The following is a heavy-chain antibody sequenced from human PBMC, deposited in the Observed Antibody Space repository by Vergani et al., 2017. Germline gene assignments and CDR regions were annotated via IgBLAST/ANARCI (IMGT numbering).Heavy chain of an antibody. Sequence: QVQLVQSGAEVKKPGASVKVSCKVSGYTLTELSMHWVRQAPGKGLEWRGGFDPEDGETIYAQKFQGRVTMTEDTSTDTAYMELSSLRSEDTAVYYCATGSPINNYDFWSGPLDYWGQGTLVTVSS. CDR2: FDPEDGET. J-gene: IGHJ4*02. CDR1: GYTLTELS. V-gene: IGHV1-24*01. D-gene: IGHD3-3*01. CDR3: ATGSPINNYDFWSGPLDY.